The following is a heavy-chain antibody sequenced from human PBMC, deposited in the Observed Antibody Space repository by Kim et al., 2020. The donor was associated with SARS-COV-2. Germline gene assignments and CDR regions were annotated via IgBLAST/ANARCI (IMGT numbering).Heavy chain of an antibody. CDR2: ISGSGGST. Sequence: GGSLRLSCAASGFTFSSYAMSWVHQAPWKGLEWVSAISGSGGSTYYADSVKGRFTISRDNSKNTLYLQMNSLRAEDTAVYYCAPRRNIHYDSSGIVNIGSYWGQGTLVTVSS. J-gene: IGHJ4*02. CDR1: GFTFSSYA. D-gene: IGHD3-22*01. CDR3: APRRNIHYDSSGIVNIGSY. V-gene: IGHV3-23*01.